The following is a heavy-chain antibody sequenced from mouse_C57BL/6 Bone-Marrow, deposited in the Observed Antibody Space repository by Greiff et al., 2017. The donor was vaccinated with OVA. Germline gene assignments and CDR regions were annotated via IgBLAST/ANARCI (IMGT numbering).Heavy chain of an antibody. CDR1: GFTFSSYA. CDR2: ISDGGSYT. D-gene: IGHD2-5*01. CDR3: APAYYSIRGFAY. Sequence: EVKLVESGGGLVKPGGSLKLSCAASGFTFSSYAMSWVRQTPEKRLEWVATISDGGSYTYYPDNVKGRFTISRDNAKNNLYLQMSHLKSEDTAMYYCAPAYYSIRGFAYWGQGTLVTVSA. V-gene: IGHV5-4*03. J-gene: IGHJ3*01.